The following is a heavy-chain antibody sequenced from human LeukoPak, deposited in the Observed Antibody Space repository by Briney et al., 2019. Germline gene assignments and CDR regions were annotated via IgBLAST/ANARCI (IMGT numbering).Heavy chain of an antibody. CDR3: PRASYFYDNSGYYYTSHDY. CDR1: GGSIFSTY. CDR2: IYYSGST. D-gene: IGHD3-22*01. V-gene: IGHV4-59*13. J-gene: IGHJ4*02. Sequence: SATLSLTCSVAGGSIFSTYWSWIRHSPGNGLEWVATIYYSGSTNYSSSLKSRVTISVYTSQNPFPLMLTSVTAADTAVYFCPRASYFYDNSGYYYTSHDYWGQGTLVAVSS.